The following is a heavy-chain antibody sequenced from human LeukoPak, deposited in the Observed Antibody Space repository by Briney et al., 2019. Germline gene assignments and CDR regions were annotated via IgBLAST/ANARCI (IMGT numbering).Heavy chain of an antibody. D-gene: IGHD2-21*01. CDR2: INSDGRST. Sequence: PGGSLRLSCAASGFTFSSYLMHWVRQAPGKGLVWVSRINSDGRSTSYAESVKGRFTISRDNAKNTLYLQMNSLRAEDTAVYYCVRDVWGDRDSYFDYWGQGTLVTVSS. CDR3: VRDVWGDRDSYFDY. J-gene: IGHJ4*02. V-gene: IGHV3-74*01. CDR1: GFTFSSYL.